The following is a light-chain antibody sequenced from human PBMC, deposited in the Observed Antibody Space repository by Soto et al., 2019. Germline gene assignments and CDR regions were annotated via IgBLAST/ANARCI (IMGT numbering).Light chain of an antibody. J-gene: IGKJ1*01. CDR2: GAS. Sequence: EIVMPQSPATLSVSPGERATLSCRASQSVSSNLAWYQHKPGQAPRLLIYGASTRATGIPARFSGSGSGTEFTLTISSLQSEDVAVYYCQQYHNWPRTFGQGTKVEIK. V-gene: IGKV3-15*01. CDR3: QQYHNWPRT. CDR1: QSVSSN.